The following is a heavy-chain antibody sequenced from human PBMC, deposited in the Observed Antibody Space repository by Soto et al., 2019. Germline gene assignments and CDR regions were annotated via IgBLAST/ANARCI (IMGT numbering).Heavy chain of an antibody. CDR1: GVSFSDYS. CDR2: ITGNSEYK. J-gene: IGHJ4*02. V-gene: IGHV3-21*06. D-gene: IGHD1-26*01. CDR3: ARSGELLQTFDS. Sequence: PGGSLRLSCVVSGVSFSDYSMNRVRQAPGKGLEWVSLITGNSEYKYYAGSVKGRFTVSRDNAKDSLYLQMNSLTVEDTAVYYCARSGELLQTFDSWGQGTLVTVSS.